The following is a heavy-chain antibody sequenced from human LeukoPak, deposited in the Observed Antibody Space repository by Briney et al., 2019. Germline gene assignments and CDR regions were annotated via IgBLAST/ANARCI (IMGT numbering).Heavy chain of an antibody. CDR3: ERGGKEMATITTFDY. J-gene: IGHJ4*02. V-gene: IGHV4-59*01. D-gene: IGHD5-24*01. CDR1: GGSMSSYY. CDR2: IYYSGST. Sequence: SETLSLTCTVSGGSMSSYYWSWLRQPPGKGLEWIGYIYYSGSTNYNPSLKSRVTISVDTSKNQFSLKLSSVTAAETDVYDCERGGKEMATITTFDYWGQGTLVTVSS.